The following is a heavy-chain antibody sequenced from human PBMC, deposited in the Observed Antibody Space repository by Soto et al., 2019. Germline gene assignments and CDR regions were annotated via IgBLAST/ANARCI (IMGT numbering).Heavy chain of an antibody. V-gene: IGHV3-21*01. CDR3: ARDRKRYYPSRVYYASRHFSGMDV. CDR2: ISSSSSYI. CDR1: GFTFSSYS. D-gene: IGHD3-22*01. Sequence: PGGSLRLSCAASGFTFSSYSMNWVRQAPGKGLEWVSSISSSSSYIYYADSVKGRFTISRDNAKNSLYLQMNSLRAEDTAVYYCARDRKRYYPSRVYYASRHFSGMDVWDPGATVTVSS. J-gene: IGHJ6*02.